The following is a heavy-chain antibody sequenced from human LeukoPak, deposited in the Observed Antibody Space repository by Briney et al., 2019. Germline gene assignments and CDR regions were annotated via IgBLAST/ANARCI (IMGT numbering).Heavy chain of an antibody. V-gene: IGHV4-59*08. J-gene: IGHJ2*01. CDR3: ARVSGRFTWYFDL. Sequence: SETLSLTCTVSGGSINSYYWSWIRQPPGKGLECIGYIHYTGSTNYNPSLKSRVTISVDTSKNHFSLKLSSVTAADTAVYYCARVSGRFTWYFDLWGRGTLVTVSS. CDR1: GGSINSYY. CDR2: IHYTGST.